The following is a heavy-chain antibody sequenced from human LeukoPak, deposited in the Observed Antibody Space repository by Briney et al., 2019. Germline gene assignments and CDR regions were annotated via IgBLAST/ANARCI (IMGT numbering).Heavy chain of an antibody. CDR3: ARGAITGTPTGY. D-gene: IGHD1-20*01. CDR2: IIPILGIA. V-gene: IGHV1-69*04. J-gene: IGHJ4*02. Sequence: SVKVSCKASGGTFSSYAISWVRQAPGQGREWMGRIIPILGIAKYAQKFQGRVTITADKSTSTAYMELSSLRSEDTAVYYCARGAITGTPTGYWGQGTLVTVSS. CDR1: GGTFSSYA.